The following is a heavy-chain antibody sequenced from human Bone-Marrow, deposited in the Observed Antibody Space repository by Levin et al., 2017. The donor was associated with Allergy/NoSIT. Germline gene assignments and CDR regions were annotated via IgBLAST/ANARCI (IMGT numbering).Heavy chain of an antibody. Sequence: PGGSLRLSCAASGFTFASYGVHWVRQAPGKGLEWVAQISYDEVTKYYADSVRGRFTISRDNSKNTMYLEMNTLRPEDTAVYHCAREYWSGHRSVFGMDVWGQGTTVTVSS. V-gene: IGHV3-30*04. D-gene: IGHD3-3*01. J-gene: IGHJ6*02. CDR1: GFTFASYG. CDR3: AREYWSGHRSVFGMDV. CDR2: ISYDEVTK.